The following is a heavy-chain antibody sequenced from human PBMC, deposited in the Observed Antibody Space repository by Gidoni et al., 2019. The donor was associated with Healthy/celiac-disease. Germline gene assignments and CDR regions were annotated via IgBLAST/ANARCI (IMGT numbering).Heavy chain of an antibody. CDR3: AKARTYSSGWYGMDV. Sequence: EVQLVESGGGLVQPGRSLRLSCAASGFTFDDYAMHWVRQAPGKGLEWVSGISWNSGSIGYADSVKGRFTISRDNAENSLYLQMNSLRAEDTALYYCAKARTYSSGWYGMDVWGQGTTVTVSS. J-gene: IGHJ6*02. CDR2: ISWNSGSI. D-gene: IGHD6-19*01. V-gene: IGHV3-9*01. CDR1: GFTFDDYA.